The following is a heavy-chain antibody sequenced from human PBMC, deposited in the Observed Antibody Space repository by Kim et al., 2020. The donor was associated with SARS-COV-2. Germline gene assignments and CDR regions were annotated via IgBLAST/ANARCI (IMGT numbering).Heavy chain of an antibody. CDR1: GFTFSSYS. CDR2: ISSSSSTI. CDR3: ARVNTLYYYYYMDV. J-gene: IGHJ6*03. Sequence: GGSLRLSCAASGFTFSSYSMNWVRQAPGKGLEWVSYISSSSSTIYYADSVKGRFTISRDNAKNSLYLQMNSLRDEDTAVYYCARVNTLYYYYYMDVWGKGTTVTVSS. V-gene: IGHV3-48*02.